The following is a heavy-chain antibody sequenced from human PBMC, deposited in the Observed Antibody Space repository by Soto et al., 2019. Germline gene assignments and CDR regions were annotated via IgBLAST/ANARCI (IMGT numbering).Heavy chain of an antibody. CDR3: GRGRSGQLVVFY. CDR1: GYTXTGHY. CDR2: IGPASGDT. D-gene: IGHD3-10*01. V-gene: IGHV1-2*02. J-gene: IGHJ4*02. Sequence: SXKVSFKASGYTXTGHYIHLVRQAPGQGPEWMGEIGPASGDTRYAQKFQGRVTMTRDTSITTVYMELNNMRPDDTAVYYCGRGRSGQLVVFYWGQGTPVTVS.